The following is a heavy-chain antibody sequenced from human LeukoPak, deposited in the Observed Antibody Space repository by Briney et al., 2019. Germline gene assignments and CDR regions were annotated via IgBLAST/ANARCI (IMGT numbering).Heavy chain of an antibody. V-gene: IGHV3-53*05. J-gene: IGHJ4*02. CDR2: IYSGGST. CDR3: AKDCGGGCSSDY. Sequence: GGSLRLSCAASGFTVSSNYMSWVRQAPGKGLEWVSVIYSGGSTYYADSVKGRFIISRDNSRNALYLQMNSLRPEDTAVYYCAKDCGGGCSSDYWGQGTLVSVSS. D-gene: IGHD2-21*01. CDR1: GFTVSSNY.